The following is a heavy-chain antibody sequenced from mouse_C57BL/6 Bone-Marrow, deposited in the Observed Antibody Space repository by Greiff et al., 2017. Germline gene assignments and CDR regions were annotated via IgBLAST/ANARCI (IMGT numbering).Heavy chain of an antibody. CDR2: LDPEIGDT. Sequence: EVQLQQSGAELVRPGASVKLSCTASGFNIKDDYIHWVKQRPEQGLEWIGWLDPEIGDTEYASKFQGKATITSDTSSNTAYLQLSSLTSEDTAVYYCASFDGNNFDFWGQGTPLTVAS. V-gene: IGHV14-4*01. D-gene: IGHD2-1*01. J-gene: IGHJ2*01. CDR1: GFNIKDDY. CDR3: ASFDGNNFDF.